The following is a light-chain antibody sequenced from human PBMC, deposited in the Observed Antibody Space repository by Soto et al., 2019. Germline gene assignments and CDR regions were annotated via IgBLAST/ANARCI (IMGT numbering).Light chain of an antibody. Sequence: DIQMTQSPSSLSASVGDRVTITCRASQSISRNLNWYQEKPGKAPKLLIYAASSLQSGVPSRFSGSGSGTDFVLTISSLQPEDSATYYCQQLDSMPITFGQGTRLEIK. V-gene: IGKV1-39*01. J-gene: IGKJ5*01. CDR2: AAS. CDR3: QQLDSMPIT. CDR1: QSISRN.